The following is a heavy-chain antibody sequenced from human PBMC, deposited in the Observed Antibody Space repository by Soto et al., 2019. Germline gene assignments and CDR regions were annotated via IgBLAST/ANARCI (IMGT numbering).Heavy chain of an antibody. V-gene: IGHV3-33*01. D-gene: IGHD3-22*01. J-gene: IGHJ4*02. CDR2: IWYDGSNK. CDR3: ARAFGSSGYYYVGYFDY. Sequence: GGSLRLSCAASGFTFSSYGMHWVRQAPGKGLEWVAVIWYDGSNKYYADSVKGRFTISRDNSKNTLYLQMNSLRAEDTAVYYCARAFGSSGYYYVGYFDYWGQGTLVTVSS. CDR1: GFTFSSYG.